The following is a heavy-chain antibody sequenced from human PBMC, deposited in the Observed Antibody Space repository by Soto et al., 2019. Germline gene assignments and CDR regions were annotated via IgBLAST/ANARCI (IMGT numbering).Heavy chain of an antibody. CDR2: FDPEDGET. CDR1: GYTLTELS. D-gene: IGHD1-26*01. V-gene: IGHV1-24*01. CDR3: ATDLAGSYLRWFDP. J-gene: IGHJ5*02. Sequence: SVKVSCKVSGYTLTELSMHWVRQTPGKGLEWMGGFDPEDGETIYAQKFQGRVTMTEDTSTDTAYMELSSLRSEDTAVYYCATDLAGSYLRWFDPRGKGTLGTVSS.